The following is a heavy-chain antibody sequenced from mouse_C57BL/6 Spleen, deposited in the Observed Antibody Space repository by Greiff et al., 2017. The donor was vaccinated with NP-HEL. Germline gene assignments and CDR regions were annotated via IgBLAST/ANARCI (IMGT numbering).Heavy chain of an antibody. V-gene: IGHV5-16*01. CDR1: GFTFSDYY. CDR2: INYDGSST. CDR3: ARDRDYYGRYFDV. D-gene: IGHD1-1*01. Sequence: EVQLVESEGGLVQPGSSMKLSCTASGFTFSDYYMAWVRQVPEKGLEWVANINYDGSSTYYLDSLKSRFIISRDNAKNILYLQMSSLKSEDTATYYCARDRDYYGRYFDVWGTGTTVTVSS. J-gene: IGHJ1*03.